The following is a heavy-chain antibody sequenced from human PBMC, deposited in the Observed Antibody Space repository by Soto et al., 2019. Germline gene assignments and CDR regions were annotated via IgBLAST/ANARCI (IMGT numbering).Heavy chain of an antibody. D-gene: IGHD3-22*01. CDR2: IYWNDDK. V-gene: IGHV2-5*01. CDR1: GFSLSTSGVG. Sequence: SGATLVNPTQTLTLTCTFSGFSLSTSGVGVGWIRQPPGKALEWLALIYWNDDKRYSPSLKSRLTITKDTSKNQVVLTMTNMDPVDTATYYCAHRPTAWYYDSSAPHAFDIWGQGTMDTVSS. J-gene: IGHJ3*02. CDR3: AHRPTAWYYDSSAPHAFDI.